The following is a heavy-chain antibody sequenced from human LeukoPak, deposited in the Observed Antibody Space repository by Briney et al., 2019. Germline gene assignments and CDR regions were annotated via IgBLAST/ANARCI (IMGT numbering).Heavy chain of an antibody. J-gene: IGHJ4*02. Sequence: GALRLSCAASGFPFGGLGLHWARQAPGQGLEWVAVISHVGDHKFYADSVKGRFTISRDNSKTTLYLQRDSLRRDDTAVYYCAKEIGDFSGCDYGGKGTLVTVSS. CDR2: ISHVGDHK. V-gene: IGHV3-30*18. CDR3: AKEIGDFSGCDY. D-gene: IGHD3-10*01. CDR1: GFPFGGLG.